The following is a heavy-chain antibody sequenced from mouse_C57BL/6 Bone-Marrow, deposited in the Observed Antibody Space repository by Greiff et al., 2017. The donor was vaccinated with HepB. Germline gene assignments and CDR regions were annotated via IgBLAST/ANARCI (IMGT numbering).Heavy chain of an antibody. V-gene: IGHV5-4*01. CDR1: GFTFSSYA. CDR2: ISDGGSYT. D-gene: IGHD1-1*01. J-gene: IGHJ3*01. Sequence: EVNLVESGGGLVKPGGSLKLSCAASGFTFSSYAMSWVRQTPEKRLEWVATISDGGSYTYYPDNVKGRFTISRDNAKNNLYLQMSHLKSEDTAMYYCAREGGYYYGSSYGFAYWGQGTLVTVSA. CDR3: AREGGYYYGSSYGFAY.